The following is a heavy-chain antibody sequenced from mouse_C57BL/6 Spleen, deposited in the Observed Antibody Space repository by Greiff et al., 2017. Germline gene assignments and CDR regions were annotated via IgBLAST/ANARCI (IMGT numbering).Heavy chain of an antibody. D-gene: IGHD3-2*02. V-gene: IGHV1-55*01. CDR1: GYTFTSYW. J-gene: IGHJ4*01. CDR3: ARAGDVRAMDY. CDR2: IYPGSGSI. Sequence: VQLQQPGAGLVKPGASVKMSCKASGYTFTSYWITWVKQRPGQGLEWIGDIYPGSGSINYNETFKSKATLTVDTTSSTAYMQLSSLTSEDSAVDYCARAGDVRAMDYWGQGTSVTVSS.